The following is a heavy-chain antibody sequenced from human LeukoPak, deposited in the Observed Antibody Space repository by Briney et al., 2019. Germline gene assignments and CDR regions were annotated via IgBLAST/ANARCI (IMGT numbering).Heavy chain of an antibody. CDR2: IRYSGST. CDR1: GGSISSYY. D-gene: IGHD2/OR15-2a*01. V-gene: IGHV4-59*01. J-gene: IGHJ6*02. Sequence: SETLSLTCTVSGGSISSYYWSWIRQPPGKGLEWIGYIRYSGSTDYNPSLKGRVTISEDTSKNQFSLKLNSVTAADTAVYYCARSLQYGNNNYYYYGMDVWGQGTTVTVSS. CDR3: ARSLQYGNNNYYYYGMDV.